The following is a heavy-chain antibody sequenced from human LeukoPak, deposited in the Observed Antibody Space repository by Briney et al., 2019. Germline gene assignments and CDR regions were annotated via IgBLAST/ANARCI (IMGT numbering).Heavy chain of an antibody. CDR2: IYYSGST. CDR3: ARGRDGYRRFDY. Sequence: SETLSLTCTVSGVSISSYYWSWIRQPPGKGLEWIGYIYYSGSTNYNPSLKSRVTISVDTSKNQFSLKLSSVTAADTAVYYCARGRDGYRRFDYGGQGTLVTVSS. D-gene: IGHD5-24*01. V-gene: IGHV4-59*01. J-gene: IGHJ4*02. CDR1: GVSISSYY.